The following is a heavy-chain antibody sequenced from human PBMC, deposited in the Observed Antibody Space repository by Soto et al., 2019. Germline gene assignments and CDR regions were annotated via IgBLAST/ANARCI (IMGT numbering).Heavy chain of an antibody. CDR2: VYYSGST. J-gene: IGHJ6*02. Sequence: SETLSLICTVSGGSTSSSSYYWGWIRQPPGKGLEWIGSVYYSGSTYYNPSLKSRVTISVDTSKNQFSLKLSSVTAADTAVYYCARPKPDYYYGMDVWGQGTTVTVSS. CDR1: GGSTSSSSYY. V-gene: IGHV4-39*01. CDR3: ARPKPDYYYGMDV.